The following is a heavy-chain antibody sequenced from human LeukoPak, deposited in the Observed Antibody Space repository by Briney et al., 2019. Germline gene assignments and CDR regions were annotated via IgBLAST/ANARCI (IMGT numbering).Heavy chain of an antibody. CDR1: GFSFSDYD. V-gene: IGHV3-21*01. CDR2: ISGRSSNV. CDR3: GRAFPPLRTASAGDL. Sequence: AGSLSLSCSASGFSFSDYDMNWFRQAPGKGLEWISSISGRSSNVYYGDSVKGRFSISRDNAMDSVFLQMNSLGVDDTAVYYCGRAFPPLRTASAGDLWGQGTLVTVSS. D-gene: IGHD3-16*01. J-gene: IGHJ4*02.